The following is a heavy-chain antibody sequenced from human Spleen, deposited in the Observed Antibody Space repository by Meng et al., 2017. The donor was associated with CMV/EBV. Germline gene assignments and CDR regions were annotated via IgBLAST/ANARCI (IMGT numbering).Heavy chain of an antibody. V-gene: IGHV3-66*02. CDR2: ILGDGNT. J-gene: IGHJ4*02. CDR1: GFTVNAND. Sequence: GESLKISCAASGFTVNANDMTWVRQVPGKGLEWVSIILGDGNTYYADSVKGRFSVSRDSSRNTLDLQMNRLRAEDTAVYYCARGYYYDSSGYYRTLDYWGQGTLVTVSS. CDR3: ARGYYYDSSGYYRTLDY. D-gene: IGHD3-22*01.